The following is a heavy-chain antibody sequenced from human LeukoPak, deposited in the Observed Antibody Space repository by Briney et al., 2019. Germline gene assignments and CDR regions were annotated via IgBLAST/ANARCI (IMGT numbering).Heavy chain of an antibody. CDR1: GGTFSSYA. D-gene: IGHD2-21*02. CDR2: IIPIFGTA. Sequence: SVKVSCKASGGTFSSYAISWVRQAPGQGLEWMGGIIPIFGTANYAQKFQGRVTITADESTSTAYMELSSLRSEDTAVYYCASRGISASYCGSDCSFYYYYGMDVWGQGTTVTVSS. CDR3: ASRGISASYCGSDCSFYYYYGMDV. J-gene: IGHJ6*02. V-gene: IGHV1-69*13.